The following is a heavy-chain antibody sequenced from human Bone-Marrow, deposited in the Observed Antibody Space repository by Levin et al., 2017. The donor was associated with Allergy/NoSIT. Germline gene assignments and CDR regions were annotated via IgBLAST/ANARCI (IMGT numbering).Heavy chain of an antibody. J-gene: IGHJ4*02. CDR2: IRTDKNKAYTYGGAT. CDR3: TRGSSGNRIYFFDY. CDR1: GFTFGDYA. V-gene: IGHV3-49*03. Sequence: GGSLRLSCTTSGFTFGDYAMTWFRQAPGKGLEWVGYIRTDKNKAYTYGGATEYAASVKGRFTISRDDSKRVAYLQMNSLETEDTAVYYCTRGSSGNRIYFFDYWGQGILVTVSS. D-gene: IGHD1-26*01.